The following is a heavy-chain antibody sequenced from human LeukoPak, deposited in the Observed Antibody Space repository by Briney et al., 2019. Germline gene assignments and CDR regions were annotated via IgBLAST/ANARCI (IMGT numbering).Heavy chain of an antibody. CDR1: GGTFSSYA. CDR2: IIPIFGTA. CDR3: ASSLGEAYYYDSSGYYSPFVY. V-gene: IGHV1-69*06. D-gene: IGHD3-22*01. Sequence: SVKVSCKASGGTFSSYAISWVRQAPGQGLEWMGRIIPIFGTANYAQKFQGRVTITADKSTSTAYMELSSLRSEDTAVYYCASSLGEAYYYDSSGYYSPFVYWGQGTLVTVSS. J-gene: IGHJ4*02.